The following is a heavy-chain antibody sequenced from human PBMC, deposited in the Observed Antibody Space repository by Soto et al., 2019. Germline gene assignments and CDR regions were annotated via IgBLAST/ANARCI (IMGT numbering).Heavy chain of an antibody. D-gene: IGHD3-10*01. Sequence: SETLSLTCTVSGGSISSYYWSWIRQPPGKGLEWIGYIYYSGSANYNPSLKSRVTISVDTSKNQFSLKLSSVTAADTAVYYCARRYGSAFDIWGQGTMVTVSS. CDR3: ARRYGSAFDI. J-gene: IGHJ3*02. CDR1: GGSISSYY. CDR2: IYYSGSA. V-gene: IGHV4-59*01.